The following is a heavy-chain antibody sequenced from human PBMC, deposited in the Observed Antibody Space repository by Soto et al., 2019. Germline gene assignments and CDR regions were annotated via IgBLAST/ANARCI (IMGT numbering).Heavy chain of an antibody. CDR2: INAGNGNT. V-gene: IGHV1-3*01. Sequence: ASVKVSCKASGYTFTSYAMHWVRQAPGQRLEWMGWINAGNGNTKYSQKFQGRVTITRDTSASTAYMELSSLRSEGTAVYYCARDRLGASWYDAFDIWGQGTMVTVSS. CDR3: ARDRLGASWYDAFDI. D-gene: IGHD6-13*01. J-gene: IGHJ3*02. CDR1: GYTFTSYA.